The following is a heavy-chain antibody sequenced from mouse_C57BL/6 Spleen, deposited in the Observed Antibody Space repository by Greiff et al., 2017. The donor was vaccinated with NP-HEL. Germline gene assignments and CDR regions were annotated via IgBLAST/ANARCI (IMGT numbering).Heavy chain of an antibody. CDR2: IDPSDSYT. J-gene: IGHJ1*03. V-gene: IGHV1-50*01. CDR1: GYTFTSYW. D-gene: IGHD1-1*01. Sequence: VQLQQSGAELVKPGASVKLSCKASGYTFTSYWMQWVKQRPGQGLEWIGEIDPSDSYTNYNQKFKGKATLTVDTSSSTAYMQLSSLTSEDSAVYYCASHYGSSSWWYFDVWGTGTTVTVSS. CDR3: ASHYGSSSWWYFDV.